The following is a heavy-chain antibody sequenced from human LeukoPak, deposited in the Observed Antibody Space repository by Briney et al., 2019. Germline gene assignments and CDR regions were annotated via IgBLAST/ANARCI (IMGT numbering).Heavy chain of an antibody. Sequence: GGSLRLSCAASGFTFSSYGMPWVRQAPGKGLEWVAVISYDGSNKYYADSVKGRFTISRDNSKNTLYLQMNSLRAEDTAVYYCATGLSTSLIADYYYGMDVWGQGTTVTVSS. V-gene: IGHV3-30*03. J-gene: IGHJ6*02. D-gene: IGHD2-2*01. CDR2: ISYDGSNK. CDR3: ATGLSTSLIADYYYGMDV. CDR1: GFTFSSYG.